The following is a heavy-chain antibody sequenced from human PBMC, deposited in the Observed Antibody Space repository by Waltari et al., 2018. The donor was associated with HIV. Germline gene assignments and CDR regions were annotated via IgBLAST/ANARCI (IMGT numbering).Heavy chain of an antibody. CDR1: GGSVSSGSYY. CDR2: IFYSGST. J-gene: IGHJ4*02. Sequence: QVHLQESGPGLVKPSETLSLNCTVSGGSVSSGSYYWSWIRQPPGKGLEWIGYIFYSGSTNYYPSLKSRLTISVDTSKNQFSLKLSSVTAADTAVYFRARHNTRWPSPFDYWGQGTLVIVSS. D-gene: IGHD2-15*01. V-gene: IGHV4-61*01. CDR3: ARHNTRWPSPFDY.